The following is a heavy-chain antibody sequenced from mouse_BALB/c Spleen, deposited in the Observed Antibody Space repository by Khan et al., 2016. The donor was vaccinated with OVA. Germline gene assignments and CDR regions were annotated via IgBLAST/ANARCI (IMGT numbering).Heavy chain of an antibody. CDR3: ARAYYRYDGYYAMDY. CDR2: IWGGGGT. Sequence: VQLVESGPGLVAPSQSLSITCTVSGFSLSRYNIHWVRQPLGKGLEWLGMIWGGGGTDYNSTIKSRLSISKDNSKSQVFLKMNSLQTDDTAMYYSARAYYRYDGYYAMDYWGQGTSVTVSS. J-gene: IGHJ4*01. CDR1: GFSLSRYN. D-gene: IGHD2-14*01. V-gene: IGHV2-6-4*01.